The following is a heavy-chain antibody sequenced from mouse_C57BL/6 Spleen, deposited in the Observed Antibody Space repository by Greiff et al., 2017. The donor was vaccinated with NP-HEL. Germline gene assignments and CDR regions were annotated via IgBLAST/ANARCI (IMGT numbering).Heavy chain of an antibody. CDR1: GYTFTDYY. V-gene: IGHV1-26*01. CDR2: INPNNGGT. Sequence: EVQLQQSGPELVKPGASVKISCKASGYTFTDYYMNWVKQSHGKSLEWIGDINPNNGGTSYNQKFKGKATLTVDKSSSTAYLELRSLTSEDSAVYYCARVFITTVVAPFDYWGQGTTLTVSS. D-gene: IGHD1-1*01. CDR3: ARVFITTVVAPFDY. J-gene: IGHJ2*01.